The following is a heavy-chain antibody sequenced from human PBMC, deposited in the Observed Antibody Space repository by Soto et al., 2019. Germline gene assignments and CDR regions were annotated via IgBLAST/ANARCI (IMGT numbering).Heavy chain of an antibody. CDR1: GGTFSSYA. V-gene: IGHV1-69*14. Sequence: QVQLVQSGAEVKKPGSSVKVSSKASGGTFSSYAISWVRQAPGQGLEWMGGIIPMYDTAKYAQKFQDRVTITADRSTSTAYMELSSLRSEDTAVYYCARDITSHYDSSGYFFVPVFDYWGQGTLVTVSS. J-gene: IGHJ4*02. CDR2: IIPMYDTA. D-gene: IGHD3-22*01. CDR3: ARDITSHYDSSGYFFVPVFDY.